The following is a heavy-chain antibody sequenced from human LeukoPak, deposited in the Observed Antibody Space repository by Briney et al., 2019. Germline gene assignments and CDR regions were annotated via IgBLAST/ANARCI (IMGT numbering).Heavy chain of an antibody. V-gene: IGHV4-61*01. CDR2: IYYSGST. D-gene: IGHD1-14*01. Sequence: SETLSLTCTVSGGSISSCSYYWSWIRPPPGQELEWVGYIYYSGSTNYTPSRKSRVTISVDTSKKQFYLKLSSVTAADTAVYYCARGLLSPTTGGYFDYWGQGTLVSVSS. CDR3: ARGLLSPTTGGYFDY. J-gene: IGHJ4*02. CDR1: GGSISSCSYY.